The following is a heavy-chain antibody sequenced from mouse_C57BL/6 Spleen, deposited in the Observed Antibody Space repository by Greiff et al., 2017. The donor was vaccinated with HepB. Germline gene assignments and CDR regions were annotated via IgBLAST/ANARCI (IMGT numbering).Heavy chain of an antibody. J-gene: IGHJ4*01. V-gene: IGHV1-4*01. CDR3: ARERLRRDAMDY. CDR1: GYTFTSYT. Sequence: VQLQESGAELARPGASVKMSCKASGYTFTSYTMHWVKQRPGQGLEWIGYINPSSGYTKYNQKFKDKATLTADKSSSTAYMQLSSLTSEDSAVYYCARERLRRDAMDYWGQGTSVTVSS. D-gene: IGHD2-4*01. CDR2: INPSSGYT.